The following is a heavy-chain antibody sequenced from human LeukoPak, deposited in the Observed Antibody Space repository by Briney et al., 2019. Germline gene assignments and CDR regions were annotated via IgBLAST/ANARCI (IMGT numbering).Heavy chain of an antibody. Sequence: PGGSLRLSCTASGFTFSTYVMRWVRQAPGKGLEWVALISNDGSNKYYADSVKGRFTISRDNSKNTLYLQMNSLRAEDTAVYYCASKWYCGGDCYYQIDFWGQGTLVTVSS. D-gene: IGHD2-21*02. CDR1: GFTFSTYV. CDR2: ISNDGSNK. V-gene: IGHV3-30*03. J-gene: IGHJ4*02. CDR3: ASKWYCGGDCYYQIDF.